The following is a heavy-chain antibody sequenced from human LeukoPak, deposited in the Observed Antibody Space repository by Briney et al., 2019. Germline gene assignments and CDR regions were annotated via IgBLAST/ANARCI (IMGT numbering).Heavy chain of an antibody. CDR2: IYYTGST. V-gene: IGHV4-59*08. CDR1: GGSISSYY. CDR3: ARSQVEMATRHFDY. D-gene: IGHD5-24*01. Sequence: PSETLSLTCTVSGGSISSYYWSWIRQPPGKGLEWIGYIYYTGSTNYNPSLKSQVTISVDTSKNQFSLKLSSVTAADTAVYYCARSQVEMATRHFDYWGQGTLVTVSS. J-gene: IGHJ4*02.